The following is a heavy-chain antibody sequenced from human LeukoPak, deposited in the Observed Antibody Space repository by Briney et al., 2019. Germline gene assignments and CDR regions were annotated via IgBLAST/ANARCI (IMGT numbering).Heavy chain of an antibody. V-gene: IGHV4-34*01. CDR1: GGSFSGYY. CDR3: ARTGAERGWFDP. Sequence: PSETLSLTCAVYGGSFSGYYWSWIRQPPGKGLEWIGETNHSGSTNYNPSLKSRVSISVDTSKNQFSLKLSSVTAADTAVYYCARTGAERGWFDPWGQGTLVTVSS. J-gene: IGHJ5*02. CDR2: TNHSGST. D-gene: IGHD1-1*01.